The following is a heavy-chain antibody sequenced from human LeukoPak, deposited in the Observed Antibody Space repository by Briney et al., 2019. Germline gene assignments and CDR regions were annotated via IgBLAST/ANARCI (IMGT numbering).Heavy chain of an antibody. CDR2: SSGSGSDT. CDR1: GFTFNSYA. D-gene: IGHD3-10*01. J-gene: IGHJ4*02. CDR3: AKPDVSSGSFYRGDFHY. Sequence: LSGGSLRLSCVASGFTFNSYAMSWVRQAPGKGLEWVSISSGSGSDTYYAYSVKGRFTSSRDKSRNTLYLQMSSLRVEDTAVYYCAKPDVSSGSFYRGDFHYWGQGTLVTVSS. V-gene: IGHV3-23*01.